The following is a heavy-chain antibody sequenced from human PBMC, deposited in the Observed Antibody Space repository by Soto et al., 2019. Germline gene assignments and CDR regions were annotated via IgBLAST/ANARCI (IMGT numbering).Heavy chain of an antibody. Sequence: GGSLRLSCAASGFTVSSNYMSWVRQAPGKGLEWISSISSSSSYIYYADSVKGRFTISGDNAKNSLYLQMNSLRAEDTAVYYCSRFSVLALSSPFYYYYGMDVWGQGTTVTVSS. D-gene: IGHD6-19*01. CDR3: SRFSVLALSSPFYYYYGMDV. CDR1: GFTVSSNY. J-gene: IGHJ6*02. CDR2: ISSSSSYI. V-gene: IGHV3-21*01.